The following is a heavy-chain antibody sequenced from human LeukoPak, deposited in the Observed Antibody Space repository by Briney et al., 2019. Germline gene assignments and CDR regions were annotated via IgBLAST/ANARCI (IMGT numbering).Heavy chain of an antibody. J-gene: IGHJ4*02. CDR1: GFTFISYA. CDR2: ISGSGGST. D-gene: IGHD4-17*01. CDR3: AKDRGFYGDYGEY. Sequence: PGGSLRLSCAASGFTFISYAMSWVRQAPGKGLEWVSAISGSGGSTYYADSVEGRFTISRDNSKNTLYLQMNSLRAEDTAVYYCAKDRGFYGDYGEYWGQGTLVTVSS. V-gene: IGHV3-23*01.